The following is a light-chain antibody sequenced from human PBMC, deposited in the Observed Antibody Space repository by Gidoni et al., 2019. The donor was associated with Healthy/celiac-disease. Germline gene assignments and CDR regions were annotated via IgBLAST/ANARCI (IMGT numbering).Light chain of an antibody. CDR1: QSVSSY. J-gene: IGKJ1*01. Sequence: EIVLTQSPATLSLSPGERATLSCRASQSVSSYVAWYQQKPGQAPRLLIYDASNRATGIPARFSCSGSGTDFTLTISLLEPEDFAVYYCQQRSNWPPWTFGQGTKVEIK. V-gene: IGKV3-11*01. CDR3: QQRSNWPPWT. CDR2: DAS.